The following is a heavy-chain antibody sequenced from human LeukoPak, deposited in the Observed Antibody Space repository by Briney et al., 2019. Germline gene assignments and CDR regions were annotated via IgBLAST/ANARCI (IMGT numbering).Heavy chain of an antibody. CDR3: AKDIHDRGYADY. D-gene: IGHD3-22*01. CDR1: GFTFDDYA. CDR2: ISGDGGST. J-gene: IGHJ4*02. V-gene: IGHV3-43*02. Sequence: PGGSLRLSCAASGFTFDDYAMHWVRQAPGKGLEWVSLISGDGGSTYYADSVKGRFTISRDNSKNSLFLQMNSLRTEDTAFYYCAKDIHDRGYADYWGQGTLVTISS.